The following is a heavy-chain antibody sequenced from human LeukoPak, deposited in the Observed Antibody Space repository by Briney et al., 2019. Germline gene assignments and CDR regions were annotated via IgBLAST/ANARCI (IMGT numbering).Heavy chain of an antibody. J-gene: IGHJ4*02. CDR3: AKLSGWTGWFFDY. D-gene: IGHD6-19*01. V-gene: IGHV3-23*01. CDR1: GFTFSSYA. CDR2: ISKSGDST. Sequence: GGSLRLSCAASGFTFSSYAISWVRQAPGKGLEWVSAISKSGDSTYYADSVKGRFTISRDNSKNTIYLQMNSLRVEDTAVYYCAKLSGWTGWFFDYWGQGTVVAVSS.